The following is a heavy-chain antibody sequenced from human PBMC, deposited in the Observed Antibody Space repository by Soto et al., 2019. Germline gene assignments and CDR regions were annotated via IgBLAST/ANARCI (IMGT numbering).Heavy chain of an antibody. Sequence: GGSLRLSCAASGFTFSSYAMHWVRQAPGKGLEWVAVISYDGSNKYYADSVKGRFTISRDNSKNTLYLQMNSLRAEDTAVYYCARDDVCCDGGRCYGVPLDVWGKGTKVTVSS. J-gene: IGHJ6*04. V-gene: IGHV3-30-3*01. CDR3: ARDDVCCDGGRCYGVPLDV. CDR1: GFTFSSYA. D-gene: IGHD2-15*01. CDR2: ISYDGSNK.